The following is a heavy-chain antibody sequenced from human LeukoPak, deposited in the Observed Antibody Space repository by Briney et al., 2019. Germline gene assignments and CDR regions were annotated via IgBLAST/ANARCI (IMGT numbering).Heavy chain of an antibody. V-gene: IGHV3-7*01. Sequence: GGALRLSCTTSGFRFTIYSMTWVRQAPGKGLEWVGTIIQDGGGADYVDSVKGRFTISRDDAKNSLYLQMNSLRAEETAVYYCGRAPYYYDSSGYYPEGHYFDYWGQGTLVTVSS. D-gene: IGHD3-22*01. J-gene: IGHJ4*02. CDR2: IIQDGGGA. CDR3: GRAPYYYDSSGYYPEGHYFDY. CDR1: GFRFTIYS.